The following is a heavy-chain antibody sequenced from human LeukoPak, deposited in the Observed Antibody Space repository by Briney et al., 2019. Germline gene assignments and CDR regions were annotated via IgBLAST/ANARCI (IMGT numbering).Heavy chain of an antibody. CDR1: GFTFSSYA. V-gene: IGHV3-23*01. D-gene: IGHD6-19*01. CDR3: AKALYSSGWYPADY. J-gene: IGHJ4*02. Sequence: GASLRLSCAASGFTFSSYAMSWVRQAPGKGLEWVSAISGSGGSTYYADSVKGRLTISRDNSKNTLYLQMNSLRAEDTAVYYCAKALYSSGWYPADYWGQGTLVTVSS. CDR2: ISGSGGST.